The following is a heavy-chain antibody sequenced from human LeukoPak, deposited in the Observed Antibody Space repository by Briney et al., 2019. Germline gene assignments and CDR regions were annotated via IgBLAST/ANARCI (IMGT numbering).Heavy chain of an antibody. CDR1: VHTLRNYA. CDR2: MSGRGSGT. CDR3: AKDLAASLDSGYGEAYDY. D-gene: IGHD5-12*01. J-gene: IGHJ4*02. V-gene: IGHV3-23*01. Sequence: GGSLRLSCAPSVHTLRNYAMSSVPQAPEKGRDWVSHMSGRGSGTYSADSVKGRFTISRDNSKNKLYLQMKSLRAEDTAVYYCAKDLAASLDSGYGEAYDYWGQGTLVTVSS.